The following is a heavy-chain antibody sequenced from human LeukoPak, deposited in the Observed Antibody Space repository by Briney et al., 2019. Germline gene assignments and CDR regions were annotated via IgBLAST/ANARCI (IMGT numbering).Heavy chain of an antibody. CDR1: GGSISSYY. CDR3: ARGGGYCSSTSCYTFDY. Sequence: PSETLSLTCTVSGGSISSYYWSWIRQPAGKGLEWIGRIYTSGSTNYNPSLKSRVTMSVDTSKNQFSLKLSSVTAADTAAYYCARGGGYCSSTSCYTFDYWGQGTLVTVSS. J-gene: IGHJ4*02. D-gene: IGHD2-2*02. CDR2: IYTSGST. V-gene: IGHV4-4*07.